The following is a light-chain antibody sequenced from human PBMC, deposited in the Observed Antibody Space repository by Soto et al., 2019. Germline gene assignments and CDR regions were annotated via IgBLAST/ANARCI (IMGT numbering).Light chain of an antibody. V-gene: IGLV1-40*01. CDR1: SSNIGAGYD. CDR3: AAWDDSLSGVL. Sequence: QSVLTQPPSVSGAPGQRVTISCTGSSSNIGAGYDVHWYQQLPGTAPKLLIYANTNRPSGVPGRFSGSKSGTSASLAITGLQAEDEADYYCAAWDDSLSGVLFGGGTKLTVL. J-gene: IGLJ2*01. CDR2: ANT.